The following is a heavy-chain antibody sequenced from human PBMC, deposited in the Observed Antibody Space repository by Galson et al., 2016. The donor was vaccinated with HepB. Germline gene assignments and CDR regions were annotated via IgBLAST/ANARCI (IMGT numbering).Heavy chain of an antibody. CDR1: GFTFSSYS. V-gene: IGHV3-30*04. J-gene: IGHJ6*02. CDR2: ISHDGGSK. CDR3: ARDQNLYTYFYGMDV. Sequence: SLRLSCAASGFTFSSYSLHWVRQGPGKGLEWVAVISHDGGSKYYADSVKGRITISRDNSKTPLFLQMNSLRPEDTAVYYCARDQNLYTYFYGMDVWGQGATVTVSS.